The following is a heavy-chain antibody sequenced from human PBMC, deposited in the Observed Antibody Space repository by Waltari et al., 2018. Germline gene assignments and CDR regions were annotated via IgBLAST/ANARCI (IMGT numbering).Heavy chain of an antibody. Sequence: QVQLVQSGAEVKKPGSSVKVSCKASGGTFSSYAISWVRQAPGQGLEWMGGIIPIFGTANYAQKFQGRVTITADKSTSTAYMELSSLRSEDTAVYYCARAYCSSTSCYGDAFDIWGQGTMVTVSS. J-gene: IGHJ3*02. CDR2: IIPIFGTA. V-gene: IGHV1-69*14. CDR3: ARAYCSSTSCYGDAFDI. CDR1: GGTFSSYA. D-gene: IGHD2-2*01.